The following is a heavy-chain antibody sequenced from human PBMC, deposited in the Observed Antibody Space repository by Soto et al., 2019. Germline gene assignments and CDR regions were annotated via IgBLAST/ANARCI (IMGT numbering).Heavy chain of an antibody. CDR1: GFTFNIHG. CDR3: ARDIEEHKLLYDALDF. Sequence: GGSLRLSCAASGFTFNIHGMHWVRQAPGKGLEWVAGISFNSGSIGYAESVKGRFTISRDNARNSLYLQMNSLRAEDTALYYCARDIEEHKLLYDALDFWGQGTMVTVSS. D-gene: IGHD2-15*01. J-gene: IGHJ3*01. V-gene: IGHV3-9*01. CDR2: ISFNSGSI.